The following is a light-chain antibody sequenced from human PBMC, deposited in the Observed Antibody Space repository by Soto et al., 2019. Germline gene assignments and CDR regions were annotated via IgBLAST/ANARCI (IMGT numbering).Light chain of an antibody. Sequence: AIQLTQSPSSLSASVGDRVTITFRASQDIAIYLAWYQQKPGKAPKLLIYDASTLESGVSSRFSGTGSETECTLTITDLQADDLATYFCHQYKTYSTFGQGTKVDIK. CDR1: QDIAIY. V-gene: IGKV1-13*02. CDR2: DAS. CDR3: HQYKTYST. J-gene: IGKJ1*01.